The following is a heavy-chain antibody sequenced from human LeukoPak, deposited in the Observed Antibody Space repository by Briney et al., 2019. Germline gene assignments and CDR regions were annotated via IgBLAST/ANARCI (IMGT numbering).Heavy chain of an antibody. J-gene: IGHJ4*02. D-gene: IGHD3-10*01. V-gene: IGHV3-73*01. Sequence: GGSLILSCAASGFTFSGAAMYWVRQASGKGLEWVGRIRSRANSYATAYAASVNGRFTISRDDSKNTAYLQMNSLKTEDTAVYYCARPYSMVPLWGQGTLVTVSS. CDR3: ARPYSMVPL. CDR1: GFTFSGAA. CDR2: IRSRANSYAT.